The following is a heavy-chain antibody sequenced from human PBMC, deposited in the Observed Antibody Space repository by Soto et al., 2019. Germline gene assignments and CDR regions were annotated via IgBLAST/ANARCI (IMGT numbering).Heavy chain of an antibody. Sequence: GGSLRLSCAASGFTFSSYAMSWVRQAPGKGLEWVSAISGSGGRTYYADSVKGRFPISRDNSINTLYLQMNSLRAEETAVYYCAKDRFLEWLSYTNSPYNWFDSWGQGTLVTVSS. CDR3: AKDRFLEWLSYTNSPYNWFDS. V-gene: IGHV3-23*01. CDR2: ISGSGGRT. J-gene: IGHJ5*01. CDR1: GFTFSSYA. D-gene: IGHD3-3*01.